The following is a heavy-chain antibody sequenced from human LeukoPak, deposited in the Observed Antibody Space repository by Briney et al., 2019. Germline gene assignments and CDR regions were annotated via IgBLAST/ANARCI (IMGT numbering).Heavy chain of an antibody. J-gene: IGHJ4*02. Sequence: ASVKVSCKASGGTFSSYAISWVRQAPGQGLEWMGGIIPIFGTANYAQKFQGRVTITTDESTSTAYMELSSLRSEDTAVYYCASLGHYDSSGYYSDYWGQGTLVTVSS. CDR3: ASLGHYDSSGYYSDY. CDR1: GGTFSSYA. CDR2: IIPIFGTA. D-gene: IGHD3-22*01. V-gene: IGHV1-69*05.